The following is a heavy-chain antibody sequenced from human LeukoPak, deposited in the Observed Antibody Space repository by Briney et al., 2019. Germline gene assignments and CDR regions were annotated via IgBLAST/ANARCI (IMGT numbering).Heavy chain of an antibody. V-gene: IGHV1-24*01. D-gene: IGHD6-13*01. CDR2: FDPEDGET. CDR3: ATGIKYSSSWDY. Sequence: ASVKVSCKASGGTFSSYAISWVRQAPGKGLEWMGGFDPEDGETIYAQKFQGRVTMTEDTSTDTAYMELSSLRSEDTAVYYCATGIKYSSSWDYWGQGTLVTVSS. CDR1: GGTFSSYA. J-gene: IGHJ4*02.